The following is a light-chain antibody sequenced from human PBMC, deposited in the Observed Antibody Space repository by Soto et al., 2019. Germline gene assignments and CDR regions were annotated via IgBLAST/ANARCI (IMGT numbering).Light chain of an antibody. CDR3: QQYSNWPPWT. Sequence: ETVMTQSPATLSVSPGEGATLSCRASQSVSSKLAWYQQKPGQAPRLLIYDASTRATGIPARFSGSGSETEFTLTISSLQSEDFAVYYCQQYSNWPPWTFGQGTKVEI. CDR2: DAS. V-gene: IGKV3-15*01. J-gene: IGKJ1*01. CDR1: QSVSSK.